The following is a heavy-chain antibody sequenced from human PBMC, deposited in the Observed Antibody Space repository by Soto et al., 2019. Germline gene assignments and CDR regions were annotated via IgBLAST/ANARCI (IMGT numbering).Heavy chain of an antibody. D-gene: IGHD2-2*01. V-gene: IGHV4-30-2*01. CDR1: GDTIRSDY. J-gene: IGHJ4*02. Sequence: SETLSLTCSVSGDTIRSDYWSWIRQPPGKGLEWIGYMYHSGSTYYNPSLKSRVTISIDRSKNQFSLKLRSVTAADTAVYYCARVPDYWGQGILVTVSS. CDR3: ARVPDY. CDR2: MYHSGST.